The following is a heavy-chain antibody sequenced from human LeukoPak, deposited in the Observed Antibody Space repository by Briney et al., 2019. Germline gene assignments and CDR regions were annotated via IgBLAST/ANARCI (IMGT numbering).Heavy chain of an antibody. CDR3: ARGRYSYGFDY. CDR1: GGSFSGYY. V-gene: IGHV4-34*01. Sequence: SETLSLTCAVYGGSFSGYYWSWIRQPPGKGLEWIGEIDHSGSTNYNPSLKSRVTISVDTSKNQFSLKLSSVTAADTAVYYCARGRYSYGFDYWGQGTLVTVSS. J-gene: IGHJ4*02. D-gene: IGHD5-18*01. CDR2: IDHSGST.